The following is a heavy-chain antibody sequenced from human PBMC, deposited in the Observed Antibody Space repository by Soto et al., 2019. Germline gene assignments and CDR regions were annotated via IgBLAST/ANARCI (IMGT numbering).Heavy chain of an antibody. V-gene: IGHV3-30*18. CDR2: ISYDGSNK. J-gene: IGHJ6*02. CDR1: GFTFSSYG. Sequence: QVQLVESGGGVVQPGRSLRLSCAASGFTFSSYGMHWVRQAPGKGLEWVAVISYDGSNKYYADSVKGRFTISRDNSKNTLYLQMNSLRAGGTAVYYCANGPAIVLVPAAMNYYYGMDVWGQGTTVTVSS. D-gene: IGHD2-2*01. CDR3: ANGPAIVLVPAAMNYYYGMDV.